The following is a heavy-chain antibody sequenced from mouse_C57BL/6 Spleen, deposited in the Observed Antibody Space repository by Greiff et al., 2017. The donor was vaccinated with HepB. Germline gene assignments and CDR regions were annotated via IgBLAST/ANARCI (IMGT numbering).Heavy chain of an antibody. J-gene: IGHJ3*01. CDR2: IYPSDSET. CDR3: ASHYYGSSQFDY. V-gene: IGHV1-61*01. CDR1: GYTFTSYW. Sequence: VQLQQPGAELVRPGSSVKLSCKASGYTFTSYWMDWVKQRPGQGLEWIGNIYPSDSETHYNQKFKDKATFTVDKSSSTAYMQLSSLTSEDSAVYYCASHYYGSSQFDYWGQGTLVTVSA. D-gene: IGHD1-1*01.